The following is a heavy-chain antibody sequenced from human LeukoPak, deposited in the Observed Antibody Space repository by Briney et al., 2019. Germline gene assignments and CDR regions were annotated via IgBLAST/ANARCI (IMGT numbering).Heavy chain of an antibody. V-gene: IGHV3-48*02. Sequence: GGSLRLSCAASAFTFSTYSMNWVRQAPGQGLEWVSYINSNSGTIYYADSVKGRFAISRDNGKNSLYLQMNNLRDEDTAVYYCARQRFDSTASPCDNWGQGILVTVSS. CDR2: INSNSGTI. D-gene: IGHD3-22*01. CDR3: ARQRFDSTASPCDN. CDR1: AFTFSTYS. J-gene: IGHJ4*02.